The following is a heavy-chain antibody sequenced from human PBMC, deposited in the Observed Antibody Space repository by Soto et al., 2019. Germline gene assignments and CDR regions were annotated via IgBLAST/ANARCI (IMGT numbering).Heavy chain of an antibody. D-gene: IGHD5-18*01. CDR1: GDTVSNFA. CDR3: ARVDTSLFEGGEWFDP. J-gene: IGHJ5*02. V-gene: IGHV1-69*01. CDR2: IIPTFGTT. Sequence: QVQLVQSGAEVKKPGSSVKVSCKASGDTVSNFAIIWVRQAPGQGLEWMGGIIPTFGTTDYAQSFQGRVSITADESTQTAYMELSSLRSEDTAIYFCARVDTSLFEGGEWFDPWGQGTLITVSS.